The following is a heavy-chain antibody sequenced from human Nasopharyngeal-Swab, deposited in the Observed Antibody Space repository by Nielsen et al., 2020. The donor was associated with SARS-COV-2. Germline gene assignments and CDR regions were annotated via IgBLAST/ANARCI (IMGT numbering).Heavy chain of an antibody. CDR2: ISGSGGST. V-gene: IGHV3-23*01. J-gene: IGHJ4*02. Sequence: RKPPGKGLEWVSAISGSGGSTYYADSVKGRFTISRDNSKNTLYLQMNSLRAEDTAVYYCANGIAVFDYWGQGTLVTVSS. D-gene: IGHD6-19*01. CDR3: ANGIAVFDY.